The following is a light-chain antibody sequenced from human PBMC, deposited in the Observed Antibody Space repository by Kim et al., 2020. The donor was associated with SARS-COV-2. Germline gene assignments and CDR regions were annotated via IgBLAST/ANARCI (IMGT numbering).Light chain of an antibody. V-gene: IGLV3-19*01. CDR2: GKD. Sequence: SSELTQDPAVSVALGRTVRIPCQGDSLRSYYATWYQQKPGQAPKVVIYGKDNRPSGVPDRFSGSSSGNTAYLTITGTQAGDEADYYCNSRDSNDNVVFGGGTKVTVL. CDR1: SLRSYY. CDR3: NSRDSNDNVV. J-gene: IGLJ2*01.